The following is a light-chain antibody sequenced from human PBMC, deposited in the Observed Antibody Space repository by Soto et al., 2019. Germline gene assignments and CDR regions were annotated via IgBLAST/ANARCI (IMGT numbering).Light chain of an antibody. CDR3: CSYADSNSFI. CDR1: ISDVAGYNS. CDR2: DVT. Sequence: QSALTQPPSASGSPGQSVTISCTGTISDVAGYNSVSWYQHHPGKAPKLMIYDVTKRPSGVPDRMSGSKSGSTASLTVSGLQAEDEGEYYCCSYADSNSFIFGGGTKLTVL. V-gene: IGLV2-8*01. J-gene: IGLJ2*01.